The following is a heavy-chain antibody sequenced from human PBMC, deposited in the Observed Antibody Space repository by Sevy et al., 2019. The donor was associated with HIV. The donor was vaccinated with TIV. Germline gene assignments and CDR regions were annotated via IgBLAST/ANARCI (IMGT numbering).Heavy chain of an antibody. V-gene: IGHV1-2*02. CDR2: INPNSGGT. Sequence: ASGKVSCKTSGYTFTAYYIHWVRQVPGQGLEWMGWINPNSGGTNYAQNFQGRVTMTRDTSISTPYMELNRLNSDDTAIYYCARGLTPRTPSPPFDYWGQGTLVTVSS. J-gene: IGHJ4*02. CDR1: GYTFTAYY. D-gene: IGHD2-15*01. CDR3: ARGLTPRTPSPPFDY.